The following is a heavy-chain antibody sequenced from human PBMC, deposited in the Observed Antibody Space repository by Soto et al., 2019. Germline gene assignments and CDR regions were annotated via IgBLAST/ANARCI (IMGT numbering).Heavy chain of an antibody. CDR1: GYTFTSYG. V-gene: IGHV1-18*01. D-gene: IGHD6-13*01. CDR3: ANDSSWYPTGWFDP. CDR2: ISAYNGNT. Sequence: QVQLVQSGAEVKKPGASVKVSCKASGYTFTSYGISWVRQTPGQGLEWMGWISAYNGNTNYAQKLQGRVTMTTDTSTSTAYRELRSLRSDDTAVYYCANDSSWYPTGWFDPWGQGTLVTVSS. J-gene: IGHJ5*02.